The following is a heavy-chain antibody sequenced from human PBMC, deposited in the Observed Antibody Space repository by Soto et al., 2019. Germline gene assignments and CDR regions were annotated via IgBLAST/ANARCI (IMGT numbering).Heavy chain of an antibody. V-gene: IGHV1-69*06. CDR3: ARDRAARPLYYYFYGLDV. J-gene: IGHJ6*02. CDR2: IIPMSGTT. CDR1: GGTFSTYA. Sequence: SVKVSCKASGGTFSTYALSWVRQAPGQGLEWMGGIIPMSGTTDYAQKFQGRVTITADKSTSTAYLVVSSLRSDDTAVYYCARDRAARPLYYYFYGLDVWGQGTTVTSP. D-gene: IGHD6-6*01.